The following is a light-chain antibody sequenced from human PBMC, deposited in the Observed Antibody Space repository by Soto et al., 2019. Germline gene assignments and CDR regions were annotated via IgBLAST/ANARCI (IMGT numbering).Light chain of an antibody. CDR2: EVS. CDR1: SSDVGGYHY. Sequence: QSALTQPASVSGSPGQSITISCTGTSSDVGGYHYVSWYQQHPGKAPKLMIYEVSNRPSGVSNRFSGSKSGNTASLTISGLQAEDEADYYCSSYTSSSTLYVVFGGGTKL. V-gene: IGLV2-14*01. CDR3: SSYTSSSTLYVV. J-gene: IGLJ2*01.